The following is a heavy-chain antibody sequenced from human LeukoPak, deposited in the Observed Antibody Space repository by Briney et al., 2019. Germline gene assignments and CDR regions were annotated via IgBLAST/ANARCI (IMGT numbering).Heavy chain of an antibody. CDR1: GYSFTSYW. V-gene: IGHV5-51*01. D-gene: IGHD2-2*01. J-gene: IGHJ5*02. CDR2: IYPGDSDT. CDR3: ARPGYCSSTSCSNWFDP. Sequence: GESLKISCKGSGYSFTSYWIGWVRQMPGKGLEWMGIIYPGDSDTRYSPSFQGQVTISADKSISTAYLQWSSLKASDTAMYYCARPGYCSSTSCSNWFDPWGQGTRVTVSS.